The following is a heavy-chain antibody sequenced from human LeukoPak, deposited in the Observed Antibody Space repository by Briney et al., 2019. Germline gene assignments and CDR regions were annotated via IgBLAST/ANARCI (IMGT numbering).Heavy chain of an antibody. CDR1: GFTFSSYA. V-gene: IGHV3-23*01. CDR3: AKLTLLGYCSGGSCYDRRVFDY. J-gene: IGHJ4*02. CDR2: ISDTGGST. D-gene: IGHD2-15*01. Sequence: GGSLRLSCAASGFTFSSYAMSWVRQAPGKGLEWVSAISDTGGSTYYSDSAKGRFTISRDNSNNTLYLQMNSMRAEDTALYYCAKLTLLGYCSGGSCYDRRVFDYWGQGTLVTVSS.